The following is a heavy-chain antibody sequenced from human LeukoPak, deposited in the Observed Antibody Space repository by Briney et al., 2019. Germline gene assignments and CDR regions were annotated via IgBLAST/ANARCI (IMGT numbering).Heavy chain of an antibody. CDR2: ISGSGGST. V-gene: IGHV3-23*01. CDR3: AKDWRYCSSTSCSRIDY. J-gene: IGHJ4*02. CDR1: GFTFSSYA. D-gene: IGHD2-2*01. Sequence: GGALRLSRADSGFTFSSYAMSWVRQAPGKGLEWGSAISGSGGSTYYADSLKGRVTISRDNTKNTLYLQMNSLRAEDTAVYYCAKDWRYCSSTSCSRIDYWGQGTLVTVSS.